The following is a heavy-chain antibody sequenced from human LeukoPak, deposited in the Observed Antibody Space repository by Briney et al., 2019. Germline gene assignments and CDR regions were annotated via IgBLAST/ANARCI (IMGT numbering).Heavy chain of an antibody. D-gene: IGHD4/OR15-4a*01. Sequence: SETLSLTCTISAASISSSSHHWGWIRQSPGKGLEWIGSIYYGQTIYYNPSLNSRVTISVATSTDQFTLQLNSVTAADTAVYYCVRHDGRGGATVGAFDSWGQGSLVTVSS. CDR2: IYYGQTI. J-gene: IGHJ5*01. CDR3: VRHDGRGGATVGAFDS. CDR1: AASISSSSHH. V-gene: IGHV4-39*01.